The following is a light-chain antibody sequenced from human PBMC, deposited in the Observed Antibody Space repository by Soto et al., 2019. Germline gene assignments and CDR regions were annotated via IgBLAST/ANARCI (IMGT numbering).Light chain of an antibody. CDR2: DVS. CDR3: SSYAINYPSPYV. CDR1: SSDVGGYNY. J-gene: IGLJ1*01. Sequence: QSVLTQPRSVSGSPGQSVTISCTGTSSDVGGYNYVSWYQQHPGKAPKLMIYDVSKRPSGVPDRFSGSKSGNTASLTISGLQAEDEADYYSSSYAINYPSPYVVRTRTEGTVL. V-gene: IGLV2-11*01.